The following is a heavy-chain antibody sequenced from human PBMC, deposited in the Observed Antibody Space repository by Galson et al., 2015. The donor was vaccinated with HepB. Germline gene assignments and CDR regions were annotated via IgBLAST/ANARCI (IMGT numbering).Heavy chain of an antibody. J-gene: IGHJ5*02. CDR3: ARGQYYDILTGYYNGNWFDP. Sequence: SVKVSCKASGYTFTSYAMNWVRQAPGQGLEWMGWINTNTGNPTYAQGFTGQFVFSLDTSVSTAYLQISSLKAEDTAVYYCARGQYYDILTGYYNGNWFDPWGQGTLVTVSS. D-gene: IGHD3-9*01. CDR2: INTNTGNP. V-gene: IGHV7-4-1*02. CDR1: GYTFTSYA.